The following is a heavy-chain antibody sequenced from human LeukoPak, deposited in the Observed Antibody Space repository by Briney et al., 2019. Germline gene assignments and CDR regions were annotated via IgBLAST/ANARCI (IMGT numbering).Heavy chain of an antibody. CDR3: ASSPTPGIAVAGTLMSFDY. CDR1: GYTFTGYY. D-gene: IGHD6-19*01. CDR2: INPNSGGT. J-gene: IGHJ4*02. V-gene: IGHV1-2*02. Sequence: GASVKVSCKASGYTFTGYYMHWVRQAPAQGLAWMGWINPNSGGTNYAQQFQGRVTMTRDTSISTAYMELSRLRSDDTAVYYCASSPTPGIAVAGTLMSFDYWGQGTLVTVSS.